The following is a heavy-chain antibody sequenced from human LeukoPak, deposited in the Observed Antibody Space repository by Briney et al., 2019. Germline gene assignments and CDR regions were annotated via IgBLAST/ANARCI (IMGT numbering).Heavy chain of an antibody. Sequence: SETLSLTCTVSGGSISSYYWSWIRQPAGKGLEWIGRIYTSGSTNYNPSLKSRVTMSVDTSKNQFSLKLSSVTAADTAVYYCARGNWNPPFGDYYYYYMDVWGKGTTVTVSS. J-gene: IGHJ6*03. CDR3: ARGNWNPPFGDYYYYYMDV. CDR1: GGSISSYY. CDR2: IYTSGST. D-gene: IGHD1-1*01. V-gene: IGHV4-4*07.